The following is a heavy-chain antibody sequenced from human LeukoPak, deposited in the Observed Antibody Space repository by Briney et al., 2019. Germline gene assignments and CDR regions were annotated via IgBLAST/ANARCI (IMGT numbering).Heavy chain of an antibody. D-gene: IGHD3-16*01. Sequence: GGSLRLSCAASGFTFSSYAMHWVRQAPGKGLEWVAVISYDGSNKYYADSVKGRFTISRDNSKNTLYLQMNSLRAEDTAVYYCARDSSGGSWPFFDYWGQGTLVTVSS. CDR1: GFTFSSYA. V-gene: IGHV3-30-3*01. CDR3: ARDSSGGSWPFFDY. CDR2: ISYDGSNK. J-gene: IGHJ4*02.